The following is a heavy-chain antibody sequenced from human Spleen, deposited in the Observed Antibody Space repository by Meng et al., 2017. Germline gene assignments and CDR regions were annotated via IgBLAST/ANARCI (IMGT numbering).Heavy chain of an antibody. Sequence: VQLVESGGGVVQPGGSLRLSCAASGFTFSSYTMIWVRQAPGKGLEWVSGIGGSGGSTYADSVKGRFTISRDNSKNTLYLQMNSLRAEDTAVYYCAKDQNHPLGYWGQGTLVTVSS. CDR2: IGGSGGST. J-gene: IGHJ4*02. D-gene: IGHD2/OR15-2a*01. CDR1: GFTFSSYT. CDR3: AKDQNHPLGY. V-gene: IGHV3-23*04.